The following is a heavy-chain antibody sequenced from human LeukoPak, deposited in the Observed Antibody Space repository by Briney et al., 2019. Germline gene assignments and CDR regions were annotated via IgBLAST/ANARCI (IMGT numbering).Heavy chain of an antibody. CDR2: IRSQIYGGTP. CDR3: TRDQTPYY. Sequence: GGSLRLSCTASGFTFGDYAMTWVRQAPGKGLEWVGFIRSQIYGGTPEYAASVKGRFTISRDDSEGVAYLQMNSLKTEDTAVYYCTRDQTPYYWGQGTLLTVSS. J-gene: IGHJ4*02. CDR1: GFTFGDYA. V-gene: IGHV3-49*04.